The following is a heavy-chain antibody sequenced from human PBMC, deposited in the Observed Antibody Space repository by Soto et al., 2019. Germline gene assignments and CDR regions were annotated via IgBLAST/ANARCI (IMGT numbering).Heavy chain of an antibody. D-gene: IGHD1-20*01. CDR1: GYSFTSYG. J-gene: IGHJ6*02. Sequence: QNELVQSGAEVKKPGASVKVSCKASGYSFTSYGISWVRQAPGQGLEWMGWISAYNGNTNYEQKFQGSVAMTTNTSTNTAYLELRTLGSDDAAVYYCAIDPLITERIRVTPLMAVWCQGPTVTVSS. CDR2: ISAYNGNT. CDR3: AIDPLITERIRVTPLMAV. V-gene: IGHV1-18*04.